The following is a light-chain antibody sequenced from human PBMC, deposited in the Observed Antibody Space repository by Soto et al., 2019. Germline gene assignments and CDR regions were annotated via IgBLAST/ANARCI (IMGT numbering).Light chain of an antibody. CDR1: SSDVGGYDY. Sequence: QSVLTQPPSASGSPGQSVTISCTGTSSDVGGYDYVSWYQQHPGKAPKLMIYEVSYRPSGVSNRFSGSKSVNTASLTISGLQAEDEADYYCSSYTSTNTLYVFGTGTKVTVL. CDR3: SSYTSTNTLYV. V-gene: IGLV2-14*01. J-gene: IGLJ1*01. CDR2: EVS.